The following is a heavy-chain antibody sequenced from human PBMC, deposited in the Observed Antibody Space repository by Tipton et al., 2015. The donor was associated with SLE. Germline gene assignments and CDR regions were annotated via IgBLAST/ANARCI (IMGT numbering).Heavy chain of an antibody. CDR1: GESFSGYF. J-gene: IGHJ4*02. V-gene: IGHV4-34*12. CDR2: IIHSGVT. Sequence: TLSLTCAVYGESFSGYFWSWIRQPPGKGLEWIGEIIHSGVTNYNPSLKSRVTLSLDTSKNQFSLKLNSVTAADTAVYYCARREGLAAAVDYWGQGTLVTVSS. D-gene: IGHD6-13*01. CDR3: ARREGLAAAVDY.